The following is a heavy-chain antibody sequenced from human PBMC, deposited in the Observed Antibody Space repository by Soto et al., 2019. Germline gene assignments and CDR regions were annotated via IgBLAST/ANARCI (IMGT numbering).Heavy chain of an antibody. Sequence: QVQLVQSGAEVNKPGSSVTVSCKASGGTFSSYAISWVRQAPGQGLEWMGGIIPLFGTANYAQKFQGRVTITADKSTSTAYMELSSLRSEDTAVYYCASGKDVDYGSGYYYYGMDVWGQGTTVTVSS. V-gene: IGHV1-69*06. J-gene: IGHJ6*02. D-gene: IGHD4-17*01. CDR3: ASGKDVDYGSGYYYYGMDV. CDR1: GGTFSSYA. CDR2: IIPLFGTA.